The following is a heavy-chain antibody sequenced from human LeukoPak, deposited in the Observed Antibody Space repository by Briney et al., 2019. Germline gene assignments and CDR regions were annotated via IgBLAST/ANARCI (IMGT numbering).Heavy chain of an antibody. CDR3: ARGVYSAY. CDR2: ISSSGSYI. CDR1: GFTFRSYS. V-gene: IGHV3-21*01. J-gene: IGHJ4*02. Sequence: PGGSLRLSCAASGFTFRSYSIHWVRQAPGKGLEWASSISSSGSYIYYADSVKGRFIISRDNAKSSLYLQMNSLRAEDTAVYYCARGVYSAYWGQGNLVTVSS. D-gene: IGHD4-11*01.